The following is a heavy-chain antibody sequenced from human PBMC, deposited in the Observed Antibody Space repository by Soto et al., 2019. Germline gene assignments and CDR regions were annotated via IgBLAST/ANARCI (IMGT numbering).Heavy chain of an antibody. CDR3: ARGGGGTYYYDSSGYVYVPY. J-gene: IGHJ4*02. CDR1: GGTFSSYA. D-gene: IGHD3-22*01. Sequence: QVQLVQSGAEVKKPGSSVKVSCKASGGTFSSYAISWVRQAPGQGLEWMGGIIPIFGTANYAQKLQGRVTITADESTSTADMELSSLRSEDTAVYYCARGGGGTYYYDSSGYVYVPYWGQGTLVTVSS. CDR2: IIPIFGTA. V-gene: IGHV1-69*01.